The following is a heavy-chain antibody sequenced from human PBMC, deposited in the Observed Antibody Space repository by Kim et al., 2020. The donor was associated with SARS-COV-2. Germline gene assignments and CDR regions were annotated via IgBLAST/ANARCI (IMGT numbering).Heavy chain of an antibody. Sequence: GGSLRLSCEASGFIFDDSSMHWVRQAPGKGLEWVSLISWDGGTTYYADSVKGRFTISRDNSKSSLYLQMHSLRTEDTALYYCAKAAIAPYYAMDVWGQGTTVNVSS. CDR2: ISWDGGTT. CDR3: AKAAIAPYYAMDV. V-gene: IGHV3-43*01. J-gene: IGHJ6*02. CDR1: GFIFDDSS. D-gene: IGHD2-2*01.